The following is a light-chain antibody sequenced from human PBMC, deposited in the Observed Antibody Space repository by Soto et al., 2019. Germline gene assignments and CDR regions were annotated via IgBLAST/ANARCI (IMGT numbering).Light chain of an antibody. CDR3: SSYTSSRAYV. V-gene: IGLV2-14*01. CDR1: SSDVGGYNY. CDR2: EVS. J-gene: IGLJ1*01. Sequence: QSALTQPASVSGSPGQSITISCTGTSSDVGGYNYVSWYQQQSGKAPKLMIHEVSNRPSGVSNRFSGSKSGNTASLTISGLQAEDEADYYCSSYTSSRAYVFGIGIKV.